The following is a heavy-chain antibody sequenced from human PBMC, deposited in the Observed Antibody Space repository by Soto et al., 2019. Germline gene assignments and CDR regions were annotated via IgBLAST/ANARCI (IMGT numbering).Heavy chain of an antibody. CDR3: ARASGGLAHFDS. CDR2: IYYSGRT. D-gene: IGHD3-16*01. V-gene: IGHV4-59*01. Sequence: QVQLQESGPGLVKPSETLSLTCTVSGGSISKYFLTWIRQPPGKGLEWIGYIYYSGRTNYNPSLRSRVGISLDTSKNQFSLNLNSMTPADTAVYYCARASGGLAHFDSWGQGMLVAVSS. CDR1: GGSISKYF. J-gene: IGHJ4*02.